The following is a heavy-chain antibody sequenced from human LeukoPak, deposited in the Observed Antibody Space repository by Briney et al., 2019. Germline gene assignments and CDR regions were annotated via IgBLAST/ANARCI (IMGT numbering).Heavy chain of an antibody. CDR2: IKQDGSEE. J-gene: IGHJ4*02. Sequence: GGSLRLSCAASGFTFDDYGMSWVRQAPGKGLEWVANIKQDGSEEHFVDSVKGRFTISRDNAKNSLYLQMNSLRAEDTAAYYCARDGSELHYWGQGTRVTVSS. CDR3: ARDGSELHY. D-gene: IGHD1-7*01. V-gene: IGHV3-7*01. CDR1: GFTFDDYG.